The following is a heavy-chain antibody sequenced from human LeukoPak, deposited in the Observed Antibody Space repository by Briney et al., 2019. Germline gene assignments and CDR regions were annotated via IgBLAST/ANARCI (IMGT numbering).Heavy chain of an antibody. V-gene: IGHV4-30-4*01. CDR1: GGSISSGDYY. CDR3: ARQAGYSSSGDFDY. Sequence: SQTLSLTCTVSGGSISSGDYYWSWIRQPPGKGLEWIGYIYYSGSTYYNPSLKSRVTISVDTSKNQFSLKLSSVTAADTAVYYCARQAGYSSSGDFDYWGQGTLVTVSS. CDR2: IYYSGST. J-gene: IGHJ4*02. D-gene: IGHD6-6*01.